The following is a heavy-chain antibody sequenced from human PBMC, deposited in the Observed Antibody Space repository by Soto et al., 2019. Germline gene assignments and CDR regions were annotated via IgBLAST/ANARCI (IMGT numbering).Heavy chain of an antibody. CDR2: VYHSGST. D-gene: IGHD6-13*01. Sequence: PSETLSLTCTVSGGSISRGGYYWSWIRQNPGKGLEWIGYVYHSGSTQYNPSLKSRVTISVDTSKNQFSLKLSSVTAADTAVYYCARGYNSSWNWLDPWGQGTLVTVSS. CDR3: ARGYNSSWNWLDP. CDR1: GGSISRGGYY. V-gene: IGHV4-31*03. J-gene: IGHJ5*02.